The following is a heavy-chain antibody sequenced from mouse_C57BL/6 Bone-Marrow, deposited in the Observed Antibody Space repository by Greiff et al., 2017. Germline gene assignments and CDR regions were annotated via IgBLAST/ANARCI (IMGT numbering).Heavy chain of an antibody. D-gene: IGHD2-1*01. Sequence: EVQLQQSGPELVKPGASVKISCKASGYTFTDYYMNWVKQSHGKSLEWIGDINPNNGGTSYNQKFKGKATLTVDKSSSTAYMELRSLTSEDSAVYYCARRGNCTWFAYWGQGTLVTVSA. V-gene: IGHV1-26*01. CDR2: INPNNGGT. CDR3: ARRGNCTWFAY. J-gene: IGHJ3*01. CDR1: GYTFTDYY.